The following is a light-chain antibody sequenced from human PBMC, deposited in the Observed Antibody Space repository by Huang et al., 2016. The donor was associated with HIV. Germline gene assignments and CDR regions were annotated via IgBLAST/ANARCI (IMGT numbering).Light chain of an antibody. CDR1: RSVRSN. V-gene: IGKV3-15*01. Sequence: IVMTQSPATLSVSPGERVTVSCRANRSVRSNLAWYQQRPGQAPRLRIYGSTTRAPGSPARFSGSGSGTDFSLTISSLQSEDFALYYCQQYNNWLLSVGGGTRVDI. J-gene: IGKJ4*01. CDR3: QQYNNWLLS. CDR2: GST.